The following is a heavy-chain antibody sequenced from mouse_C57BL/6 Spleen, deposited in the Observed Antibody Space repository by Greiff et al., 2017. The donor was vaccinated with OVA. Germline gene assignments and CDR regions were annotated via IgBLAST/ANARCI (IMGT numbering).Heavy chain of an antibody. J-gene: IGHJ1*03. CDR2: IDPSDSYT. CDR3: ARRGWLRDFDV. CDR1: GYTFTSYW. V-gene: IGHV1-50*01. D-gene: IGHD2-2*01. Sequence: QVQLQQPGAELVQPGASVKLSCKASGYTFTSYWMQWVKQRPGQGLEWIGEIDPSDSYTNYNQKFKGKATLTVDTSSSTAYMQLSSLTSEDSAVYYCARRGWLRDFDVWGKGTTVTVSS.